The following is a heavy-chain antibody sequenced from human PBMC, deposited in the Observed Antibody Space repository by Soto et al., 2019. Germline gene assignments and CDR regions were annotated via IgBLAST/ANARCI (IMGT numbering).Heavy chain of an antibody. CDR3: ARIATVGCFDY. CDR1: GFTFSSYS. J-gene: IGHJ4*02. D-gene: IGHD4-17*01. V-gene: IGHV3-48*02. CDR2: ISSSSTI. Sequence: EVQLVESGGGLVQPGGSLRLSCAASGFTFSSYSMNWVRQAPGKGLEWVSYISSSSTIYYADSVKGRFTISRDNAKNSLYPQMNSLRDEDTAVYYCARIATVGCFDYWGQGTLVTVSS.